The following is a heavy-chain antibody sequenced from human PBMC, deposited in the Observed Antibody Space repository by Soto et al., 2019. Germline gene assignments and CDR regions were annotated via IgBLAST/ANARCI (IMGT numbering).Heavy chain of an antibody. V-gene: IGHV1-69*01. CDR1: GDTFSSYG. CDR3: VRDHGYCTSRSCYSDYYYYGMDV. Sequence: QVQLVQSGAEVKKPGSSVKVSCKVSGDTFSSYGISWVRQAPGQGLEWMGGIIPMYGTANYSQKFQGRVTSTADEPTTAAYMDLSSLRSEDTAVYLCVRDHGYCTSRSCYSDYYYYGMDVWGQGTTVTVSS. CDR2: IIPMYGTA. D-gene: IGHD2-2*02. J-gene: IGHJ6*02.